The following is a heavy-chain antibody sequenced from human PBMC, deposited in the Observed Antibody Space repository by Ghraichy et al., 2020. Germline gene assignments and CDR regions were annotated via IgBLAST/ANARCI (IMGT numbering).Heavy chain of an antibody. V-gene: IGHV3-30-3*01. CDR2: ISFDGNIK. J-gene: IGHJ4*02. Sequence: AGSLRLSCVGSGFNFNNYVLHWVRQAPDKGLEWVAVISFDGNIKHYADSVKGRFTISRDNSKNTLYLQMDSLRAEDTAVFHCAGSRDSAWHNFDYWGQGTLVTVS. CDR1: GFNFNNYV. D-gene: IGHD3-22*01. CDR3: AGSRDSAWHNFDY.